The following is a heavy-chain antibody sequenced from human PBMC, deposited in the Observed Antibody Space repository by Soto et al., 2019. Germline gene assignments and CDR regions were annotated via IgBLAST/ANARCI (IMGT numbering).Heavy chain of an antibody. CDR3: ARIGYCSGGSCVNDY. J-gene: IGHJ4*02. D-gene: IGHD2-15*01. CDR2: IIPILGIA. CDR1: GGTFSSYT. V-gene: IGHV1-69*02. Sequence: ASVKVSCKASGGTFSSYTISWVRQAPGQGLEWMGRIIPILGIANYAQKFQGRVTITADKSTSTAYMELSSLRSEDTAVYYCARIGYCSGGSCVNDYWGQGTLVTVSS.